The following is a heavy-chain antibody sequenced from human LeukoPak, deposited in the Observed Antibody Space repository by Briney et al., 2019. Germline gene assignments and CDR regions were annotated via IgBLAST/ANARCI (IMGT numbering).Heavy chain of an antibody. V-gene: IGHV3-30*03. D-gene: IGHD6-13*01. J-gene: IGHJ4*02. CDR3: AAAGTFDY. CDR2: ISYDGSNK. Sequence: GGSLRLSCAASGFTFSSYGMHWVRQAPGKGLEWVAVISYDGSNKYYADSVKGRFTISRDNSKNTLYLQMNSLRAGDTAVYYCAAAGTFDYWGQGTLVTVSS. CDR1: GFTFSSYG.